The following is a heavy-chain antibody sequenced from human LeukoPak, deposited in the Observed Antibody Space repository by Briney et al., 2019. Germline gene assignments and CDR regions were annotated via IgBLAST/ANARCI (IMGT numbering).Heavy chain of an antibody. CDR2: ISSSSSYI. Sequence: GGSLRLSCAASGFTFSSYSMNWVRQAPGKGLGWVSSISSSSSYIYYADSVKGRFTISRDNAKNSLYLQMNSLRAEDTAVYYCARGNWNALDYWGQGTLVTVSS. CDR1: GFTFSSYS. CDR3: ARGNWNALDY. V-gene: IGHV3-21*01. D-gene: IGHD1-20*01. J-gene: IGHJ4*02.